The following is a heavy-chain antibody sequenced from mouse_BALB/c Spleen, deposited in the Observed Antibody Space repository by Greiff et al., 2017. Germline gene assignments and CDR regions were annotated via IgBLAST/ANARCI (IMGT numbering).Heavy chain of an antibody. J-gene: IGHJ1*01. V-gene: IGHV5-17*02. D-gene: IGHD2-10*02. CDR3: ARKKYGKTWYFDV. CDR2: ISSGSSTI. CDR1: GFTFSSFG. Sequence: DVKLVESGGGLVQPGGSRKLSCAASGFTFSSFGMHWVRQAPEKGLEWVAYISSGSSTIYYADTVKGRFTISRDNPKNTLFLQMTSLRSEDTAMYYCARKKYGKTWYFDVWGAGTTVTVSS.